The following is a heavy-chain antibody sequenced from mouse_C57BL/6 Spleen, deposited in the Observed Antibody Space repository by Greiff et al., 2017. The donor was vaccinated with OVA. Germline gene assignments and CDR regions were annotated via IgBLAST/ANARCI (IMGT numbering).Heavy chain of an antibody. CDR1: GYTFTSYW. Sequence: QVQLQQPGAELVKPGASVKMSCKASGYTFTSYWITWVKQRPGQGLEWIGDIYPGSGSTNYNEKFKSKATLTVDTSSSTAYMQLSSLTSEDSAVYYSARRDYSNPWFAYWGQGTLVTVSA. CDR3: ARRDYSNPWFAY. CDR2: IYPGSGST. V-gene: IGHV1-55*01. J-gene: IGHJ3*01. D-gene: IGHD2-5*01.